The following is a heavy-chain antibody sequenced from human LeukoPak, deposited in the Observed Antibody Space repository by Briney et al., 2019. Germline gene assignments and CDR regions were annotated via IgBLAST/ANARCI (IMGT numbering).Heavy chain of an antibody. D-gene: IGHD3-3*01. J-gene: IGHJ4*02. CDR3: ATDQRFLEWLFNY. Sequence: ASVKVSCKVPGYTLTELFMHWVRQAPGKGLEWMGGFDPEDGETIYAQKFQGRVTMTEDTSTDTAYMELSSLRSEDTAVYYCATDQRFLEWLFNYWGQGTLVTVSS. V-gene: IGHV1-24*01. CDR1: GYTLTELF. CDR2: FDPEDGET.